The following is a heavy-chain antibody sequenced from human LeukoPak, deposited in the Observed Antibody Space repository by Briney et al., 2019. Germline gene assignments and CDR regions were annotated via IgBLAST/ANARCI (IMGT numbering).Heavy chain of an antibody. CDR2: IIPIFGTA. CDR1: GGTFSSYA. J-gene: IGHJ5*02. CDR3: ARANWFDP. V-gene: IGHV1-69*05. Sequence: SVKVSCKASGGTFSSYAISWVRQAPGQGLEWMGGIIPIFGTANYAQKFQGRVTNTTDESTSTASMALSSLRSEDTAVYYCARANWFDPWGQGTLVTVSS.